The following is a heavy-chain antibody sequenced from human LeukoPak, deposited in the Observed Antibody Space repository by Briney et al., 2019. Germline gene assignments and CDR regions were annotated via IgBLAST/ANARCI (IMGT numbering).Heavy chain of an antibody. J-gene: IGHJ4*02. Sequence: GGSLRLSCAASGFTFSSYSMNWVRQAPGKGLEWVSSISSSSSYIYYADSVKGRFIISRDNAKNSLYLQMNSLRAEDTAVYYCARDLGVVVKTSYYFDYWRQGTLVTVSS. CDR3: ARDLGVVVKTSYYFDY. CDR2: ISSSSSYI. V-gene: IGHV3-21*01. D-gene: IGHD3-22*01. CDR1: GFTFSSYS.